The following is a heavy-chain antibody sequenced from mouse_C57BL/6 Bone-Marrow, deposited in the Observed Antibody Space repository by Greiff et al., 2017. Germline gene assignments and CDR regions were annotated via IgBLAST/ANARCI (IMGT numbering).Heavy chain of an antibody. CDR2: LSSGGSYP. Sequence: EVKLMESGGDLVKPGGSLKLSCAASGFTFSSYGMSWVRQTPDKRLEWVATLSSGGSYPYSPDSVKVRFTISRDNAKNTLYLQMSSLKSEDTAMYYCARRRAHYYGSSYFDYWGQGTTLTVSS. J-gene: IGHJ2*01. V-gene: IGHV5-6*02. D-gene: IGHD1-1*01. CDR1: GFTFSSYG. CDR3: ARRRAHYYGSSYFDY.